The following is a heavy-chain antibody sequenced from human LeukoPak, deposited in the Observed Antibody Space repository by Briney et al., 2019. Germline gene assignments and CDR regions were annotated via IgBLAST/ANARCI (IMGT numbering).Heavy chain of an antibody. CDR2: ISSSSSYI. V-gene: IGHV3-21*01. D-gene: IGHD1-26*01. J-gene: IGHJ4*02. Sequence: PGGSLRLSCAASGFTFSSYSMNWVRQAPGKGLEWVSSISSSSSYIYYADSVKGRFTISRDNAKNSLYLQMNSLRAEDTAVYYCARDREVLGSYLDYWGQGTLVTVSS. CDR3: ARDREVLGSYLDY. CDR1: GFTFSSYS.